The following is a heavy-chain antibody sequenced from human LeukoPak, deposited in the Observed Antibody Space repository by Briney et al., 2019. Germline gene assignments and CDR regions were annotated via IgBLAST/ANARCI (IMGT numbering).Heavy chain of an antibody. V-gene: IGHV4-34*01. J-gene: IGHJ6*02. CDR3: ARGVKVLRFLEWLLGTHYYYYYGMDV. CDR1: GGSFSGYY. D-gene: IGHD3-3*01. Sequence: PSETLSLTCAVYGGSFSGYYWSWIRQPPGKGLEWIGEINHSGSTNYNPSLKSRVTISVDTSKNQFSLKLSSVTAADTAVYYCARGVKVLRFLEWLLGTHYYYYYGMDVWGQGTTVTVSS. CDR2: INHSGST.